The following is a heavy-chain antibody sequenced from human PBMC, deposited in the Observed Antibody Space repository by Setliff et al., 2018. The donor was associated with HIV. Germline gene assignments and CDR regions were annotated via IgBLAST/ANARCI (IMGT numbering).Heavy chain of an antibody. CDR2: IYTSGST. V-gene: IGHV4-4*07. Sequence: SETLSLTCTVSGGSISSYYWSWIRQPAGKGLEWIGRIYTSGSTNYNPSLKSRVTMSVDTSQNQFSLKLSSVTAADTAVYYCARDGSGSSYYYYYMDVWGKGTTVTVSS. D-gene: IGHD3-10*01. CDR1: GGSISSYY. CDR3: ARDGSGSSYYYYYMDV. J-gene: IGHJ6*03.